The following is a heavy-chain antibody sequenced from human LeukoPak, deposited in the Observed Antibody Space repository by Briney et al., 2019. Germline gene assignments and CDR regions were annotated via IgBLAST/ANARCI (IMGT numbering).Heavy chain of an antibody. Sequence: GGSLRLSCAASGFTFSSYAMHWVRQAPGKGLEWVAVISYDGSNKYCADSVKGRFTISRDNSKNTLYLQMNSLRAEDTAVYYCARGRDIVGALDYWGQGTLVTVSS. CDR2: ISYDGSNK. CDR3: ARGRDIVGALDY. CDR1: GFTFSSYA. V-gene: IGHV3-30-3*01. J-gene: IGHJ4*02. D-gene: IGHD1-26*01.